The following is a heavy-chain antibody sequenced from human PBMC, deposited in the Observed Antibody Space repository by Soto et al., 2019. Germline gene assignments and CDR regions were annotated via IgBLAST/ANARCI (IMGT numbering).Heavy chain of an antibody. CDR2: LYHIGST. CDR3: RSSTSCYDESCVDV. V-gene: IGHV4-38-2*01. D-gene: IGHD2-2*01. Sequence: TSETLSLTCAVSGYSISSGNYWAWIRQPPGRGLEWIGSLYHIGSTHYNTSLKSRVTISVDTSKNHFSLELSSVTAADTAIYYCRSSTSCYDESCVDVWGQGTMVTVSS. CDR1: GYSISSGNY. J-gene: IGHJ6*02.